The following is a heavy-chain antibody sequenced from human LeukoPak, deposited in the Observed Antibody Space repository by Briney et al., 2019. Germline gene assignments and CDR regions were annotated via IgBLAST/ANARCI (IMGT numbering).Heavy chain of an antibody. D-gene: IGHD3-3*01. J-gene: IGHJ6*02. CDR2: MNPNSGNT. V-gene: IGHV1-8*01. Sequence: ASVKVSCKASRYTFTSYDINWVRQATRQGLEWMGWMNPNSGNTGYAQKFQGRVTMTRNTSISTAYMELSSLRSEDTAVYYCARHRSRRLRFLEWFEGGMDVWGQGTTVTVSS. CDR3: ARHRSRRLRFLEWFEGGMDV. CDR1: RYTFTSYD.